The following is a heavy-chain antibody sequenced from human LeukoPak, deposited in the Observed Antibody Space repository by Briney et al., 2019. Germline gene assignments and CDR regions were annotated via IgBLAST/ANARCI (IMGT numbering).Heavy chain of an antibody. J-gene: IGHJ4*02. Sequence: SETLSLTCTVSGGFISSYYWSWIRQPAGKGLEWIGRIYTSGSTNCNPSLKSRVTMSVDTSKNQFSLKLSSVTAADTAVYYCARDRITMVRGVIKYYFDYWGQGTLVTVSS. CDR1: GGFISSYY. CDR3: ARDRITMVRGVIKYYFDY. D-gene: IGHD3-10*01. V-gene: IGHV4-4*07. CDR2: IYTSGST.